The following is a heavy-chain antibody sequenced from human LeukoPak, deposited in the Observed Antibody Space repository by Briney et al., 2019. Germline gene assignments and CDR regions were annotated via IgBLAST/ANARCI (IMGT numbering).Heavy chain of an antibody. CDR1: GFTFNTYS. CDR3: ARGRDLFDS. J-gene: IGHJ4*02. CDR2: ISSSSGTI. Sequence: PGGSLRLSCVASGFTFNTYSMNWFRQAPGKGLEWISYISSSSGTIYYADSVKGRFTIFRDNAKNSLYLQMNSLRAEDTAVYYCARGRDLFDSWGQGTLVIVSS. V-gene: IGHV3-48*04.